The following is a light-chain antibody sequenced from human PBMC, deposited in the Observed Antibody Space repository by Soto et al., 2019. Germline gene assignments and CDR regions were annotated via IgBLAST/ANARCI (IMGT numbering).Light chain of an antibody. Sequence: EIVLTQSPGTLSLSPGERATLSCRASQSVSSIYLAWYQQKPGQAPRLLIYGASSRATGIPDRFSGSGSGTDFTLTISRLEPEDFAVYFCQHYDNWYTFGQGTKLEIK. CDR1: QSVSSIY. J-gene: IGKJ2*01. CDR2: GAS. CDR3: QHYDNWYT. V-gene: IGKV3-20*01.